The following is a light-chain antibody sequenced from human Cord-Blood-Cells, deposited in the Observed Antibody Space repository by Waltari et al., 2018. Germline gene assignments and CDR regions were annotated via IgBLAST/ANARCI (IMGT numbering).Light chain of an antibody. V-gene: IGKV3-11*01. J-gene: IGKJ3*01. Sequence: MVLTQSPATLSLSPGERATLSCRASQSVSSYLAWYQQKPGQAPRLLISDASNRATGIPARFSGSGSGTDFTLTISSLEPEDFAVYYCQQRSNIFTFVPGTKVDI. CDR3: QQRSNIFT. CDR2: DAS. CDR1: QSVSSY.